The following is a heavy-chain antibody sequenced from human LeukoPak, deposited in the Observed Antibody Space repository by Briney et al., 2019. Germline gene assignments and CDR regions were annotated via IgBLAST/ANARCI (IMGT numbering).Heavy chain of an antibody. J-gene: IGHJ4*02. CDR1: GDFISGYY. V-gene: IGHV4-59*08. Sequence: SETLSLTCTVSGDFISGYYWSWIRQPPGKGLEWIGYMYNSVNTKYNPSLKSRVTISGDTSKNQFSLKLSSVTAADTAVYYCARVRDGNDIDYWGQGTLVTVSS. CDR3: ARVRDGNDIDY. CDR2: MYNSVNT. D-gene: IGHD5-24*01.